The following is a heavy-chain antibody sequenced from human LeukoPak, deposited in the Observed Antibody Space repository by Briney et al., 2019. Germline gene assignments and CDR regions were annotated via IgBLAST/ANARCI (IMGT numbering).Heavy chain of an antibody. V-gene: IGHV4-59*08. Sequence: SETLSLTCSVSGASINNYYWTWIRQPPGKGLEWIGYIYSSGSTNYNPSLKSRVTISVDTSKNQFSLRLSSVTAADTAVYYCARHRYTSSSSYFDFWGQGTLVTVSS. J-gene: IGHJ4*02. CDR3: ARHRYTSSSSYFDF. CDR2: IYSSGST. D-gene: IGHD6-6*01. CDR1: GASINNYY.